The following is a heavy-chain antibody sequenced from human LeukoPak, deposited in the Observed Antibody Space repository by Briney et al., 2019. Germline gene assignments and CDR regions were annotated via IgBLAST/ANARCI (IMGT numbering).Heavy chain of an antibody. Sequence: PSETLSLTCTVSGYSISSGYYWGWIRQPPGKGLEWIGSIYHSGSTYYNPSLKSRVTISVDTSKNQFSLKLSSVTAADTAVYYCARDLYDILTGYSYNWFDPWGQGTLVTVSS. CDR2: IYHSGST. CDR3: ARDLYDILTGYSYNWFDP. V-gene: IGHV4-38-2*02. J-gene: IGHJ5*02. CDR1: GYSISSGYY. D-gene: IGHD3-9*01.